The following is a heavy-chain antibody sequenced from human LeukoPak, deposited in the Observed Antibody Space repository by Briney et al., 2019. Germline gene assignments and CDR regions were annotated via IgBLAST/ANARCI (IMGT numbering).Heavy chain of an antibody. V-gene: IGHV4-39*01. CDR2: FYYSGST. J-gene: IGHJ3*02. CDR3: ARTVGAKGRGDAFDI. D-gene: IGHD1-26*01. CDR1: GDSISSSSYY. Sequence: SETLSLTCTVSGDSISSSSYYWGWIRQPPGKGLKWIGTFYYSGSTYYNPSLKSRVTISVDTSKNQFSLKLSSVTAADTAVYYCARTVGAKGRGDAFDIWGQGTMVTVSS.